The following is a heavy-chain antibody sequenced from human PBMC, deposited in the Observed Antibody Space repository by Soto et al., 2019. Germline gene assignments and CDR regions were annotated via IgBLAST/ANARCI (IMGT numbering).Heavy chain of an antibody. CDR1: GFSLSTRGVA. Sequence: QITLKETGPTLVKPTQTLTVTCTFSGFSLSTRGVAVGWFRRPPGQALEWLALIYWDEDKWYGPSLKSRLTITDDTSKNPVFLTMTNMDPVHTATYYCAHRPRGCAYYFAYWGHGPLVTVSS. J-gene: IGHJ4*01. CDR2: IYWDEDK. D-gene: IGHD6-19*01. V-gene: IGHV2-5*05. CDR3: AHRPRGCAYYFAY.